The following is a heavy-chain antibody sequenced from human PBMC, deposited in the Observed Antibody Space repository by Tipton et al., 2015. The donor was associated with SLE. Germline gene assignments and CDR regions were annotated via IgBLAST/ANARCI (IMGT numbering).Heavy chain of an antibody. CDR2: IWYDGRRT. D-gene: IGHD3-16*01. Sequence: SLRPSCAASGFTFSSYNIHWVRQAPGKGLEWMAVIWYDGRRTYYADSVKGRFTVSRDNSKNTLYLQMNTLRAEDSAIYYCARQGDRRVWYYYMDVWGKGTTVTVSS. V-gene: IGHV3-33*01. J-gene: IGHJ6*03. CDR3: ARQGDRRVWYYYMDV. CDR1: GFTFSSYN.